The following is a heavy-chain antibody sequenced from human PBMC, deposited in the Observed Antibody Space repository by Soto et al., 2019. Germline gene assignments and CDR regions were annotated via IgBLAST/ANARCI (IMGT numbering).Heavy chain of an antibody. CDR3: GRQFYFGSGGYYNRPFDF. Sequence: SVKVACKGAGYTLTRYGISWVRQAPGQGLEWMGRIIPILGIANYAQKFQGRVTITADKSTSTAYMELSSLRSEDTAVYYCGRQFYFGSGGYYNRPFDFWGQGTLVTVSS. CDR1: GYTLTRYG. D-gene: IGHD3-10*01. V-gene: IGHV1-69*04. J-gene: IGHJ4*02. CDR2: IIPILGIA.